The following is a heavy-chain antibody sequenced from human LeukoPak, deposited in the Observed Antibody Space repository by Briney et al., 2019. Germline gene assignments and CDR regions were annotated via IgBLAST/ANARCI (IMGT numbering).Heavy chain of an antibody. CDR1: GYTFTRYY. D-gene: IGHD3-3*01. J-gene: IGHJ5*02. CDR3: ARALGPYDFWSDNWFDP. Sequence: ASVKVSCLASGYTFTRYYMHWLRPAPGQGLEWMGIINPSGGSISYAQKFQGRVTMTRDMSTSTVYMELSSLRSEDTAVYYCARALGPYDFWSDNWFDPWGQGTLVTVSS. V-gene: IGHV1-46*01. CDR2: INPSGGSI.